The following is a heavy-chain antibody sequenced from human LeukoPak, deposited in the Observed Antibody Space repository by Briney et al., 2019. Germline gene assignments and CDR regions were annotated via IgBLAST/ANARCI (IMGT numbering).Heavy chain of an antibody. D-gene: IGHD1-20*01. CDR2: IDPNGKTS. CDR3: AAQTTLTGAYDP. V-gene: IGHV3-64*01. CDR1: GFTFSTCV. Sequence: GGSLRLSCAASGFTFSTCVMLWVRQAPGMGLEYVSSIDPNGKTSYYANSVKGRFTISRDNSNNMLYLQMGSLTAEDMAVYYCAAQTTLTGAYDPWGQGTLVTVSS. J-gene: IGHJ5*02.